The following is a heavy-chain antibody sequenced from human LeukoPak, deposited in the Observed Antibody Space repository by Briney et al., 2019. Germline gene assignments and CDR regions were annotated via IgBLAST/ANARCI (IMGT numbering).Heavy chain of an antibody. CDR2: ISYDGSNK. Sequence: GGSLRLSCAASGFTFSSYAMHWVRQAPGKGLEWVAVISYDGSNKYYADSVKGRFTISRDNSKNTLYLQMNSLRAEDTAVYYCASPGGVYSSGSFDYWGQGTLVTVS. CDR1: GFTFSSYA. V-gene: IGHV3-30-3*01. D-gene: IGHD6-19*01. J-gene: IGHJ4*02. CDR3: ASPGGVYSSGSFDY.